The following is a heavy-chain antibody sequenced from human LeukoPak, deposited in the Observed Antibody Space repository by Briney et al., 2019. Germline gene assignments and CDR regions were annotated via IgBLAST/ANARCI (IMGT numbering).Heavy chain of an antibody. CDR2: IDTNTGNP. D-gene: IGHD2-8*01. CDR3: ARGEEILLMLYDAFDI. J-gene: IGHJ3*02. Sequence: GASVKVSCKASGYTFTNYAMNWVRQAPGQGLEWMGWIDTNTGNPTYAQDFTGRFVFSLDTSVSTAYLQISSLKAEDTAVYYCARGEEILLMLYDAFDIWGQGTMVTVSS. V-gene: IGHV7-4-1*02. CDR1: GYTFTNYA.